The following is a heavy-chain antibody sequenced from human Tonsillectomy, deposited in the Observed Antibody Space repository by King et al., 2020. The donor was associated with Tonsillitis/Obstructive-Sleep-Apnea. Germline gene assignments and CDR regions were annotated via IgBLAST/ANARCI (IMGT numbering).Heavy chain of an antibody. Sequence: QLQESGPGLVKPSQTLSLTCTVSGGSTSSGGNYWSWIRQHPGKGLEWDVYIYYSGSTYYNPSLKSRVSLSLDTSKNQLSLKLSSVTAADTAVYYCAGGFGEGGMDVWGQGTTVTVSS. V-gene: IGHV4-31*03. J-gene: IGHJ6*02. CDR1: GGSTSSGGNY. D-gene: IGHD3-3*01. CDR2: IYYSGST. CDR3: AGGFGEGGMDV.